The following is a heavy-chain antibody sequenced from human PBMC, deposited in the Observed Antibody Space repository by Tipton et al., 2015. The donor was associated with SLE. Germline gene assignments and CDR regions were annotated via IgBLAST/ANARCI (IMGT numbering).Heavy chain of an antibody. CDR3: ARFERIMIQFGGVTITPGGVDY. CDR1: DYSITSSYY. V-gene: IGHV4-38-2*02. Sequence: TLSLTCTVSDYSITSSYYWGWIRQSPGRGLEWIATIYHSGTTYYNPSLKSRVTISVDTSKNLFSLKLASVTAADTAMYYCARFERIMIQFGGVTITPGGVDYWGQGTLVTVSS. CDR2: IYHSGTT. D-gene: IGHD3-16*01. J-gene: IGHJ4*02.